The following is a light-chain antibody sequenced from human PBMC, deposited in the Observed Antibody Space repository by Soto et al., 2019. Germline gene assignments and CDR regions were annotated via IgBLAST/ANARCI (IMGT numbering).Light chain of an antibody. CDR3: QTWGTGIQV. J-gene: IGLJ1*01. Sequence: QLVLTQSPSASASLGASVKLTCTLSSGHSSYAIAWHQQQPEKGPRYLMKLNSDGSHSKGDGIPDRFSGSSSGAERYLTISSLQSEDEADYYCQTWGTGIQVFGNRTKLTVL. CDR1: SGHSSYA. V-gene: IGLV4-69*01. CDR2: LNSDGSH.